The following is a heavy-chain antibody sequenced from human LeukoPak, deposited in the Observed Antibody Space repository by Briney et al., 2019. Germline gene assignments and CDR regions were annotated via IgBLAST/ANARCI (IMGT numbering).Heavy chain of an antibody. J-gene: IGHJ4*02. Sequence: ASVKVSCKASGYTFTSYAMHWVRQAPGQRLEWMGWINACNGNTKYSQKFQGRVTITRDTSASTAYMELSSLRSEDTAVYYCAREAGDYVNDYWGQGTLVTVSS. CDR2: INACNGNT. V-gene: IGHV1-3*01. CDR3: AREAGDYVNDY. CDR1: GYTFTSYA. D-gene: IGHD4-17*01.